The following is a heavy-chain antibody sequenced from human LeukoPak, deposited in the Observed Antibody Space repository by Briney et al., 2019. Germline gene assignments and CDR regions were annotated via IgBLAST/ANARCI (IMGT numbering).Heavy chain of an antibody. Sequence: SETLSLTCAVYGGSFSGYYWSWLRQPPGKGLEWIGEINHSGSTNYNPSLKSRVTISVDTSKNQFSLKLSSVTAADTAVYYCARGKYTNWFDPWGQGTLVTVSS. J-gene: IGHJ5*02. CDR1: GGSFSGYY. CDR3: ARGKYTNWFDP. CDR2: INHSGST. D-gene: IGHD6-6*01. V-gene: IGHV4-34*01.